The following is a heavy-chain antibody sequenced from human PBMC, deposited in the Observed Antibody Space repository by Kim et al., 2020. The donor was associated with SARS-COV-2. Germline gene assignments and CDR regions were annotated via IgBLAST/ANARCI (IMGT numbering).Heavy chain of an antibody. CDR1: GFTFSDYY. D-gene: IGHD4-17*01. J-gene: IGHJ4*02. Sequence: GGSLRLSCAASGFTFSDYYMSWIRQAPGKGLEWVSYISSSSSYTNYADSVKGRFTISRDNAKNSLYLQMNSLRAEDTAVYYCARDWETYGGTYFDYWGQGTLVTVSS. V-gene: IGHV3-11*05. CDR3: ARDWETYGGTYFDY. CDR2: ISSSSSYT.